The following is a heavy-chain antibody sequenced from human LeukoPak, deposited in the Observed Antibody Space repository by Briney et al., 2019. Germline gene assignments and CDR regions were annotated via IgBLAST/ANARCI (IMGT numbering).Heavy chain of an antibody. CDR1: GSSMNNFY. J-gene: IGHJ4*02. Sequence: SETLSLTCTVSGSSMNNFYWTWIRQPARKGLEWIGRIQTSGSTNYNPSLRSRVTMSLDTSKNQFSLSLSSVTAADTAVYYCARGHSGSYYGYWGQGTLVTVSS. V-gene: IGHV4-4*07. D-gene: IGHD3-10*01. CDR2: IQTSGST. CDR3: ARGHSGSYYGY.